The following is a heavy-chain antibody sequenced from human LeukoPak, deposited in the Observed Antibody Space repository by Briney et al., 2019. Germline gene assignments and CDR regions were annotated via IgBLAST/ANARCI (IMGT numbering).Heavy chain of an antibody. D-gene: IGHD3-10*01. CDR3: ASPRERSYYYGSGSPEYYFDY. J-gene: IGHJ4*02. CDR2: ISYDGSNK. Sequence: PGGSLRLSCAASGFTFSSYGMHWVRQAPGKGLEWVAVISYDGSNKYYADSVKGRFTISRDNSKNTLYLQMNSLRSEDTAVYYCASPRERSYYYGSGSPEYYFDYWGQGTLVTVSS. V-gene: IGHV3-30*03. CDR1: GFTFSSYG.